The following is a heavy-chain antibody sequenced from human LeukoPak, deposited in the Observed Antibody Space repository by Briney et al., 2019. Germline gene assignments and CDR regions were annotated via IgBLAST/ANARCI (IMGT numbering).Heavy chain of an antibody. CDR2: IYPGDSDT. V-gene: IGHV5-51*01. CDR1: GYSFTSYW. D-gene: IGHD3-22*01. CDR3: ARSYYDSSGYYSLGVLDI. Sequence: GESLKISCKGSGYSFTSYWIGWVRQMPGKGLEWMGIIYPGDSDTRYSPSFQGQVTISADKSISTAYLQWNSLKASDTAMYYCARSYYDSSGYYSLGVLDIWGQGTVVTVSS. J-gene: IGHJ3*02.